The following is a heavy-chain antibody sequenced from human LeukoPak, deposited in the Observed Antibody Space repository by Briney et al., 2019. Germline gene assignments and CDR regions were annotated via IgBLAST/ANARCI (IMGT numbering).Heavy chain of an antibody. J-gene: IGHJ6*02. Sequence: PGGSLRLSCAASGITVSSNYMSWIRQAPGKGLEWVSYISSSGSTIYYADSVKGRFTISRDNAKNSLYLQMNSLRAEDTAVYYCARDPQGSSGWYPHYYGMDVWGQGTTVTVSS. CDR1: GITVSSNY. CDR3: ARDPQGSSGWYPHYYGMDV. CDR2: ISSSGSTI. V-gene: IGHV3-11*01. D-gene: IGHD6-19*01.